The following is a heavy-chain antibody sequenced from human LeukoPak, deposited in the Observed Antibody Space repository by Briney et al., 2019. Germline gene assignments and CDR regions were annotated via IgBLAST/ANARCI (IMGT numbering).Heavy chain of an antibody. V-gene: IGHV3-7*03. J-gene: IGHJ3*02. CDR3: AKDAKDYYDSSGYLSDAFDI. D-gene: IGHD3-22*01. CDR2: IKQDGSEK. Sequence: TGGSLRLSCAASGFTFSAYWMTWVRQAPGKGLEWVANIKQDGSEKYYVDSVKGRFTISRDNAKNSLYLQMNSLRAEDTALYYCAKDAKDYYDSSGYLSDAFDIWGQGTMVTVSS. CDR1: GFTFSAYW.